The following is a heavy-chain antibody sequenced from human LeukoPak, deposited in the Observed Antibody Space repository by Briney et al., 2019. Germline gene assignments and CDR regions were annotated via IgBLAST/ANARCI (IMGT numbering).Heavy chain of an antibody. CDR1: GFTVFSNY. V-gene: IGHV3-53*01. J-gene: IGHJ6*03. D-gene: IGHD3-10*01. Sequence: PGGSLRLSCAASGFTVFSNYMSWVRQAPGKGLEWASVIYSDGTTYYADSVQGRSTISRDNSKNTVYLQMKSLRAEDTAVYFCARERSYYYYYMDVWGKGTTVTVSS. CDR3: ARERSYYYYYMDV. CDR2: IYSDGTT.